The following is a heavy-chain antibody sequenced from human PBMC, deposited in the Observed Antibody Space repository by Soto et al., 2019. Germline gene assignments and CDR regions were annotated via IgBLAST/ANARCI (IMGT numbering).Heavy chain of an antibody. CDR2: IYYSGST. CDR3: ARLYGLDAFDI. D-gene: IGHD3-16*02. V-gene: IGHV4-59*08. Sequence: QVQLQESGPGLVKPSETLSLTCTVSGGSISSYYWSWIRQPPGKGLEWIGYIYYSGSTNYNPSLKSRVTISVDTSKNQFSLKLSSVTDADTAVYYCARLYGLDAFDIWGQGTMVTVSS. CDR1: GGSISSYY. J-gene: IGHJ3*02.